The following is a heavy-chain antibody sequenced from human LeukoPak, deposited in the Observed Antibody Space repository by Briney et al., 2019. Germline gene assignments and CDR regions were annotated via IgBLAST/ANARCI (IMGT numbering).Heavy chain of an antibody. CDR3: ARGLPKIAAAGSLTNFYYYYYMDA. CDR1: GGTFSSYA. V-gene: IGHV1-69*13. D-gene: IGHD6-13*01. Sequence: SVKVSCKASGGTFSSYAISWVRQAPGQGLEWMGGIIPIFGTANYAQKFQGRVTITADESTSTAYMELSSLRSEDTAVYYCARGLPKIAAAGSLTNFYYYYYMDAWGKGTTVTISS. CDR2: IIPIFGTA. J-gene: IGHJ6*03.